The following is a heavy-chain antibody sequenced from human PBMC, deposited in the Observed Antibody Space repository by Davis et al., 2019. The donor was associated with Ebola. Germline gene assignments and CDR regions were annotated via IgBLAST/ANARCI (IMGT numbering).Heavy chain of an antibody. V-gene: IGHV3-15*01. CDR1: GFTFSNAW. CDR2: IKSKTDGGTT. Sequence: PGGSLRLSCAASGFTFSNAWMSWVRQAPGKGLEWVGRIKSKTDGGTTDYAAPVKGRFTISRDDSKNTLYLQMNSLKTEDTAVYYCTTDLRRVIVWWLRYGMDVWGKGTTVTVSS. J-gene: IGHJ6*04. CDR3: TTDLRRVIVWWLRYGMDV. D-gene: IGHD2-15*01.